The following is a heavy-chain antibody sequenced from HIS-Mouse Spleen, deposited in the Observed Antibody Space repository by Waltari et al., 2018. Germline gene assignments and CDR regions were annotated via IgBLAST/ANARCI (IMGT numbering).Heavy chain of an antibody. V-gene: IGHV4-39*07. CDR2: ISNSGST. D-gene: IGHD6-13*01. Sequence: QLQLQESGPGPVKPSETRSLTCTVSGGYISSSSYYWGWIRQPPGKGLGGIGSISNSGSTSYNPSLKSHITISVDTSKNQFSLKLSSVTAADTAVYYCAREIPYSSSWYDWYFDLWGRGTLVTVSS. CDR1: GGYISSSSYY. J-gene: IGHJ2*01. CDR3: AREIPYSSSWYDWYFDL.